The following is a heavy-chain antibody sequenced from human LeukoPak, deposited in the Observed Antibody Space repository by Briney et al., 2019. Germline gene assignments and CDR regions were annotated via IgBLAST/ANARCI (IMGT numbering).Heavy chain of an antibody. Sequence: GGSLRLSCAASGFAFNIYTMYWVRQAPGKGLEWVSGIRHSDGNTYYADSVKGRFTISSDKSKNILFLQMNSLRAEDTALYYCAKGQETESRLDSWGQGTLVTVSS. D-gene: IGHD1-1*01. CDR1: GFAFNIYT. V-gene: IGHV3-23*01. CDR3: AKGQETESRLDS. CDR2: IRHSDGNT. J-gene: IGHJ4*02.